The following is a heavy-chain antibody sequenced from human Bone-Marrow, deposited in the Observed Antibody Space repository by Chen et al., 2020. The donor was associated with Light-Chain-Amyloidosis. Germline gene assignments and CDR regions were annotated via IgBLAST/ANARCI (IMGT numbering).Heavy chain of an antibody. J-gene: IGHJ4*02. CDR1: GFTFSDYW. V-gene: IGHV3-7*03. D-gene: IGHD3-16*01. CDR3: ARHIVWGALDY. CDR2: IKQDTSEK. Sequence: EVQLVESGGGLVQPGGSLRLSCAAPGFTFSDYWMSWVRQAPGKGLEWVANIKQDTSEKYYVASVKGRFTISRDNAKDSLYLQMSSLRAEDTAMYYCARHIVWGALDYWGQGTLVTVSS.